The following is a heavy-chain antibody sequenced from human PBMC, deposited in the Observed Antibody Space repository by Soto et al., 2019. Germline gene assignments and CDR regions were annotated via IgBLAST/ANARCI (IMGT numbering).Heavy chain of an antibody. CDR1: GGSIRNYF. CDR2: IYSSGNT. D-gene: IGHD1-20*01. CDR3: VRDVESPGISGSWGAFDI. J-gene: IGHJ3*02. V-gene: IGHV4-4*07. Sequence: PSETLSLTCTVSGGSIRNYFWTWIRQPAGKGLEWIGRIYSSGNTVYNASLKGRVTMSIDMSKNQFSLKLSSMTAADTAVYYCVRDVESPGISGSWGAFDIWGQGTVVTVSS.